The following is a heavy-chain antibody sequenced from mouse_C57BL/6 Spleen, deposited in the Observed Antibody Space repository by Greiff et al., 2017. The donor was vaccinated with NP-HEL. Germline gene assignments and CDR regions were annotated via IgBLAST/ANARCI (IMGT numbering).Heavy chain of an antibody. V-gene: IGHV3-6*01. CDR3: AREGPGNFYAMDY. CDR2: ISYDGSN. Sequence: VQLKESGPGLVKPSQSLSLTCSVTGYSITSGYYWNWIRQFPGNKLEWMGYISYDGSNNYNPSLKNRISITRDTSKNQFFLKLNSVTTEDTATYYCAREGPGNFYAMDYWGQGTSVTVSS. CDR1: GYSITSGYY. J-gene: IGHJ4*01. D-gene: IGHD2-1*01.